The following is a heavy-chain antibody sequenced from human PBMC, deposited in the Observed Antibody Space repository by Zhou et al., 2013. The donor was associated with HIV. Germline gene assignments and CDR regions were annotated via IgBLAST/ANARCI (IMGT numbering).Heavy chain of an antibody. Sequence: QVQLVQSGSEVKKTGSSVRVSCKTSGGAFNRYAVNWLRQAPGQGLEWMGGLIPMFGTTSYAQKFQGRVTINADESTSTAYMDLRGLRSEDTAIYYCANIAEGLAFDIWGQGTMVTVSS. CDR3: ANIAEGLAFDI. V-gene: IGHV1-69*12. D-gene: IGHD6-13*01. J-gene: IGHJ3*02. CDR1: GGAFNRYA. CDR2: LIPMFGTT.